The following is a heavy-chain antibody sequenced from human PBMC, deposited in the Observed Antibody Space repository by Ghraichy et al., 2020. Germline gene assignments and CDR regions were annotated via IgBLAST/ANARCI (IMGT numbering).Heavy chain of an antibody. J-gene: IGHJ5*02. Sequence: GGSLRLSCAASGFTFSSHWMHWVRQAPGKGLVWVSIINTDGTTTRYADSVKGRFTISRDNAKNTLYLQMNSLRAEDTAVYYCAGPGYSYGSEMGFDPWGQGTLVTVSS. V-gene: IGHV3-74*01. CDR1: GFTFSSHW. D-gene: IGHD5-18*01. CDR3: AGPGYSYGSEMGFDP. CDR2: INTDGTTT.